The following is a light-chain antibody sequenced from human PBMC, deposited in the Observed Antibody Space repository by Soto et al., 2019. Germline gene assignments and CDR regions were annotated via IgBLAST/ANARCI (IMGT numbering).Light chain of an antibody. CDR3: SSYRSGGTFV. V-gene: IGLV2-14*01. CDR1: SSDVGGYNY. J-gene: IGLJ1*01. CDR2: VVS. Sequence: QSVLAQPTSVSGSPGQSIAISCTGTSSDVGGYNYVSWHQQHPGKAPKVLISVVSNRPSGVSNRFYGSKSGNTSSLTISGLKAEDEADYYCSSYRSGGTFVFGSGTKLTVL.